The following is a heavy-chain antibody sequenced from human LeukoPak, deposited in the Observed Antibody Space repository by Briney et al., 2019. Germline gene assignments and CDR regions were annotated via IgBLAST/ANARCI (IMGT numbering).Heavy chain of an antibody. CDR3: ATYAGTSSKYFHH. J-gene: IGHJ1*01. D-gene: IGHD3-10*01. CDR1: GYSFTNNW. V-gene: IGHV5-51*01. Sequence: GESLKISCKGSGYSFTNNWIGWVRQMPGKGLEWMGIILPGDSDTRYSPSFRGQVTISADKSINTAYVQWSSLKASDTAMYYCATYAGTSSKYFHHWGQGTLVTVSS. CDR2: ILPGDSDT.